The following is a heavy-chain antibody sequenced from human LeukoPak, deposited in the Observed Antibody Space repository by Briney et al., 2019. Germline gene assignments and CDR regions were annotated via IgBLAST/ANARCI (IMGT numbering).Heavy chain of an antibody. D-gene: IGHD3-16*01. J-gene: IGHJ4*02. Sequence: ASVKVSCKPSGYIFAHNGISWVRQAPGQGLEWMGIISPSDGSTNYAQKFQGRVTMTTDTSTSTVYMDLSSLRSEDTAVYYCAREGGGLGYFDSWGQGTLVTVSS. CDR3: AREGGGLGYFDS. V-gene: IGHV1-46*01. CDR2: ISPSDGST. CDR1: GYIFAHNG.